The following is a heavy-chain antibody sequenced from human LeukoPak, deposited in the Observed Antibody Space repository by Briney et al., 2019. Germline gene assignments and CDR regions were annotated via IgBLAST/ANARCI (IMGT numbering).Heavy chain of an antibody. CDR3: AEDRGRYYYYYYYGMDV. Sequence: GRSLRLSCAASGFTFSSYGMHWVRQAPGKGLEWVAVISYDGSNKYYADSVKGRFTISRDNSKNTLYLQMNSLRAEDTAVYYCAEDRGRYYYYYYYGMDVWGQGTTVTVSS. CDR1: GFTFSSYG. J-gene: IGHJ6*02. V-gene: IGHV3-30*18. D-gene: IGHD3-10*01. CDR2: ISYDGSNK.